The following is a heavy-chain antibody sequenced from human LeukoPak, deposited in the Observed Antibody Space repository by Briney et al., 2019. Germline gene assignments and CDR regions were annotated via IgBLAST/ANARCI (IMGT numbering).Heavy chain of an antibody. CDR2: ISGSGGST. D-gene: IGHD3-16*02. CDR1: GFIFSGSA. Sequence: PGRSLRLSCAASGFIFSGSAMNWVRQAPGKGLEWVSAISGSGGSTYYADSVKGRFTISRDNSKNTLYLQMNSLRAEDTAVYYCAKEGELSASDYWGQGTLVTVSS. J-gene: IGHJ4*02. CDR3: AKEGELSASDY. V-gene: IGHV3-23*01.